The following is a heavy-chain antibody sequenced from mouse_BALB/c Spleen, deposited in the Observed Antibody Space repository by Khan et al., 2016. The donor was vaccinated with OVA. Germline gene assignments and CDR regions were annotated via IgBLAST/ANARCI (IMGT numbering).Heavy chain of an antibody. CDR1: GYIFTSYW. V-gene: IGHV1-76*01. Sequence: VQLKESGAELVRPGASVKLSCKTSGYIFTSYWIHWVNQRSGQGLEWIARIYPGTDNSYYNEKFKDKATLTADKSSSTAYMQLSSLKSEDSDVYVCAREEALYHIDHWGQGTTRTVSS. D-gene: IGHD3-2*02. CDR2: IYPGTDNS. J-gene: IGHJ2*01. CDR3: AREEALYHIDH.